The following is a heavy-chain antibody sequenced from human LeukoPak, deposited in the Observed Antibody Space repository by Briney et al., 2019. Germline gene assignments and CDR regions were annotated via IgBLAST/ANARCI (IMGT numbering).Heavy chain of an antibody. CDR1: GFTFSSYA. V-gene: IGHV3-23*01. D-gene: IGHD3-22*01. CDR3: AKDLGVWTYYYDSSGYYFDY. J-gene: IGHJ4*02. Sequence: GGSLRLSCAASGFTFSSYAMSCVRQAPGKGLEWVSAISGSGGSTYYADSVKGRFTISRDNSKNTLYLQMNSLRAEDTAVYYCAKDLGVWTYYYDSSGYYFDYWGQGTLVTVSS. CDR2: ISGSGGST.